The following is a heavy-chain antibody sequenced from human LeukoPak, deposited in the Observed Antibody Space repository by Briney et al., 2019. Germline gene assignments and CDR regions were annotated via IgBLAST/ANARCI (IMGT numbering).Heavy chain of an antibody. CDR2: IIPIFGTA. CDR3: ARGRSGYDFWSGYSKAPHFDY. D-gene: IGHD3-3*01. J-gene: IGHJ4*02. Sequence: SVKVSCKASGGTFSRYAISWVRQAPGQGLEWMGGIIPIFGTANYAQKFQGRVTITTDESTSTAYMELSSLRSEDTAVYYCARGRSGYDFWSGYSKAPHFDYWGQGTLVTVSS. V-gene: IGHV1-69*05. CDR1: GGTFSRYA.